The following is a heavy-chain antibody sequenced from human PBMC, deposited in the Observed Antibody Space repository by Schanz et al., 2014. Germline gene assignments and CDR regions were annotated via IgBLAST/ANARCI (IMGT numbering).Heavy chain of an antibody. J-gene: IGHJ6*03. CDR3: ANGSRSGSKDMDV. CDR2: IPWNGAAI. V-gene: IGHV3-9*02. D-gene: IGHD3-10*01. CDR1: GFNSDDYA. Sequence: EVQVVESGGGLVQPGGSLRLSCTASGFNSDDYAMHWVRQAPGKGLEWVSNIPWNGAAIGYAGSVRGRFTISRDSAKNSLYLQMNSLRPEDTALYYCANGSRSGSKDMDVWGKGTTVTVSS.